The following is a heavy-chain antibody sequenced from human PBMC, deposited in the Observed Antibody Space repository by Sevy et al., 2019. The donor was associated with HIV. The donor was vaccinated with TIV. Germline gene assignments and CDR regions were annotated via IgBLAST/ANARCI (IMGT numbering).Heavy chain of an antibody. CDR1: GASISSSSYY. D-gene: IGHD2-15*01. CDR2: INYSGNT. CDR3: ARHAGNLVDATNNYFDY. Sequence: SETLSLTCTVSGASISSSSYYWGWIRQPPGKGLEWIGSINYSGNTYYNPSLKSRITISVDTSKNRFSLKVSSVTAADTAVDYCARHAGNLVDATNNYFDYWGQGTLVTVSS. V-gene: IGHV4-39*01. J-gene: IGHJ4*02.